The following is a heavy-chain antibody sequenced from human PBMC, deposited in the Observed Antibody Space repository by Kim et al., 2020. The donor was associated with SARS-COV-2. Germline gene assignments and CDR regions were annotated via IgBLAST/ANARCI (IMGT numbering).Heavy chain of an antibody. D-gene: IGHD3-10*01. Sequence: SQTLSLTCAVYGGSFSGYYWSWIRQPPGKGLEWIGEINHSGSTNYNPSLKSRVTISVDTSKNQFSLKLSPVTAADTAVYYCSRASWGTYGSGRTWWLDPW. CDR1: GGSFSGYY. CDR2: INHSGST. J-gene: IGHJ5*02. V-gene: IGHV4-34*01. CDR3: SRASWGTYGSGRTWWLDP.